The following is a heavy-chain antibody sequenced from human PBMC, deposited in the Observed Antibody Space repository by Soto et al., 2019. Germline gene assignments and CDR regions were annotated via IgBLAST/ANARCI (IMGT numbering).Heavy chain of an antibody. Sequence: QITLKESGPTLVKPSQTLTLTCTFSGFSLSTSGVGVGWIRQPPGKALEWLALIYWDDDKRYSPSLKSRLTITNDTSKNQVVLTMTNIHPVDTATYYCSHAPLWFREFYLGYWFQGTLVTVSS. V-gene: IGHV2-5*02. CDR1: GFSLSTSGVG. J-gene: IGHJ4*02. CDR3: SHAPLWFREFYLGY. D-gene: IGHD3-10*01. CDR2: IYWDDDK.